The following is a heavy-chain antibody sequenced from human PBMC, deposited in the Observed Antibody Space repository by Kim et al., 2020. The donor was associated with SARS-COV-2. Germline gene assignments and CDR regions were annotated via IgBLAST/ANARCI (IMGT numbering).Heavy chain of an antibody. J-gene: IGHJ4*02. V-gene: IGHV3-48*02. CDR3: AREIPSSL. Sequence: GGSLRLSCAASGFAFSTYSMAWVRQAPGKGLEWVAYISMTSSPIYYADSVRGRFTISRDNAKNSLYLQMNSLRDEDTAVYYCAREIPSSLWGQGTLVTVS. CDR1: GFAFSTYS. CDR2: ISMTSSPI.